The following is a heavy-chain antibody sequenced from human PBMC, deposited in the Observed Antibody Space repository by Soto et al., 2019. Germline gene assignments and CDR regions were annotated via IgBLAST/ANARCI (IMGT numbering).Heavy chain of an antibody. CDR3: ASRQWRDGCNCGYLEF. CDR2: ISYDGSNK. D-gene: IGHD1-1*01. CDR1: GFTFSSYA. V-gene: IGHV3-30-3*01. Sequence: QVQLVESGGGVVQPGRSLRLSCAASGFTFSSYAMHWVRQAPGKGLEWVAVISYDGSNKYYADSVKGRFTFSRDNSKNTRDGQMQRLRGGDKAVYFSASRQWRDGCNCGYLEFWGRGSLVTVPS. J-gene: IGHJ2*01.